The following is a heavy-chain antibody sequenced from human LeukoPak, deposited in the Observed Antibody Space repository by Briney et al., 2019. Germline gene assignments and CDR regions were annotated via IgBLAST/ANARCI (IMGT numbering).Heavy chain of an antibody. CDR1: GFTYSSYA. D-gene: IGHD2-15*01. V-gene: IGHV3-21*01. CDR3: ARERSYCSGATCSLDL. J-gene: IGHJ5*02. Sequence: PGGSLRLSCAASGFTYSSYAMHWVRQAPGKGLEWIASTGLSSSYIGYADSVKGRFSISRDNGENSVYLQMNSLRAEDTAVYFCARERSYCSGATCSLDLWGQGTLVTVSS. CDR2: TGLSSSYI.